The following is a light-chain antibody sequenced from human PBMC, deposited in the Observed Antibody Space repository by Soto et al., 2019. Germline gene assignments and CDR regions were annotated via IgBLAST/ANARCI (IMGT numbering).Light chain of an antibody. J-gene: IGLJ1*01. CDR1: SSDVGSYNL. Sequence: QSALTQPASVSGAPGQSITIPCTGTSSDVGSYNLVSWYQQHPGKAPKLMIYEGSKRPSGVSNRFSGSKSGNTASLTISGLDAEDEADYYCCSYAGSSTYVFGTGTKVTVL. CDR2: EGS. CDR3: CSYAGSSTYV. V-gene: IGLV2-23*01.